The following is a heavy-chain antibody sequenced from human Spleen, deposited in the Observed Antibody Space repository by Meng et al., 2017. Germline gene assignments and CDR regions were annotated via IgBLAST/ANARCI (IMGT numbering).Heavy chain of an antibody. D-gene: IGHD2-15*01. V-gene: IGHV4-34*01. CDR3: ARARRGGYCSGGSCGRFDY. Sequence: LQDSGPRLVPPPEPLSLTCAVYGGSISACYSSWSRQPPGKGLEWIREINRSGSTNSNPSPKCRVTISVDTSKNQFSLKLSSVTAADTAVYYCARARRGGYCSGGSCGRFDYWGQGTLVTVSS. CDR2: INRSGST. CDR1: GGSISACY. J-gene: IGHJ4*02.